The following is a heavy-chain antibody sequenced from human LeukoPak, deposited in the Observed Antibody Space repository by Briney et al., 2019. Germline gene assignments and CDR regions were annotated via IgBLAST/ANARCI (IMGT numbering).Heavy chain of an antibody. Sequence: GSSVKVSCKASGGTFSSYAISWVRQAPGQGLEWMGGIIPIFGTANYAQKFQGRVTITADGSTSTAYMELSSLRSEDTAVYYCAGAGWFGGRAARFDYWGQGTLVTVSS. CDR1: GGTFSSYA. CDR2: IIPIFGTA. D-gene: IGHD3-10*01. V-gene: IGHV1-69*01. J-gene: IGHJ4*02. CDR3: AGAGWFGGRAARFDY.